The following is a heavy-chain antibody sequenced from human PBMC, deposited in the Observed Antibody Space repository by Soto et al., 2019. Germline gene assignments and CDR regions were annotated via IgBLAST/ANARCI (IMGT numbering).Heavy chain of an antibody. Sequence: GGSLRLSCAASGFTFSSYSMNWVRQAPGKGLEWVSSISSSSSYIYYADSVKGRFTISRDNAKNSLYLQMNSLRAEDTAVYYCARATMVRGFYEGFDYWGQGTLVTVSS. CDR3: ARATMVRGFYEGFDY. D-gene: IGHD3-10*01. CDR2: ISSSSSYI. CDR1: GFTFSSYS. J-gene: IGHJ4*02. V-gene: IGHV3-21*01.